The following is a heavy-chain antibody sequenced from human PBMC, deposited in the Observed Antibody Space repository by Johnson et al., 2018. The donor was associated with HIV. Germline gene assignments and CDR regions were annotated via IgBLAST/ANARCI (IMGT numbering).Heavy chain of an antibody. V-gene: IGHV3-20*04. CDR3: ARQHNYDSSGQGGGLDI. CDR2: IDWNGGRQ. D-gene: IGHD3-22*01. J-gene: IGHJ3*02. CDR1: GFTFDDYG. Sequence: VQLVESGGGVVRPGGSLRLSCAASGFTFDDYGMSWVRQAQGKGLEWVSGIDWNGGRQGYVDSVKGRFTISRDNAKNSLYLEMNSLRAEDTALYYCARQHNYDSSGQGGGLDIWGQGTMVTVSS.